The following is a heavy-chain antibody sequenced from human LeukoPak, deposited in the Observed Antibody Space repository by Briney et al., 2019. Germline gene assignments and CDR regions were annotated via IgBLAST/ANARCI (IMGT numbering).Heavy chain of an antibody. CDR1: GGSFSGYY. CDR2: ISHSGST. D-gene: IGHD2-21*02. Sequence: SETLSLTCAVYGGSFSGYYWSWIRQPPGKGLEWIGEISHSGSTNYNPSLKSRVTISVDTSKNQFSLKLSSVTAADTAVYYCARGRRVVVTAPTWEIDYWGQGTLVTVSS. J-gene: IGHJ4*02. CDR3: ARGRRVVVTAPTWEIDY. V-gene: IGHV4-34*01.